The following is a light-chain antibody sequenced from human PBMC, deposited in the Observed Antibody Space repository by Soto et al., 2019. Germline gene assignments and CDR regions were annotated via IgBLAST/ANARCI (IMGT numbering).Light chain of an antibody. CDR3: QSYDSSLRASV. V-gene: IGLV1-40*01. CDR1: SSNIGAGFD. J-gene: IGLJ2*01. CDR2: GNI. Sequence: QSVLTQPPSVSGAPGQRITISCTGSSSNIGAGFDIHWYQHLPGTAPKLLIYGNINRPSGVPDRFSGSKSGTSASLAITGLQAEDEADYYCQSYDSSLRASVFGGGTKVTVL.